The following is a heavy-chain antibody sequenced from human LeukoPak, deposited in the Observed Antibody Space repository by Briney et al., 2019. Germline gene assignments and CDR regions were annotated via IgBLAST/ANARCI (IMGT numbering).Heavy chain of an antibody. D-gene: IGHD2-21*02. J-gene: IGHJ4*02. Sequence: SETLSLTCAVYGGSFSGYYWSWIRQPPGKGLEWIGEINHSGSTNYNPSLKSRVTISVDTSKNQFSLKLSSVTAADTAVYYCAKPNAGCGGDCGNYWGQGTLVTVSS. CDR1: GGSFSGYY. CDR2: INHSGST. CDR3: AKPNAGCGGDCGNY. V-gene: IGHV4-34*01.